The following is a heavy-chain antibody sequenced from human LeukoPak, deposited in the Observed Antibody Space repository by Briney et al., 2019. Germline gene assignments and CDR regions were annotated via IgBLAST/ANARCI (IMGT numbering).Heavy chain of an antibody. CDR3: ARGGDFWSGYYGPRCFDY. CDR1: GYTFTSYY. V-gene: IGHV1-46*01. J-gene: IGHJ4*02. CDR2: INPSGGST. D-gene: IGHD3-3*01. Sequence: ASVRVSCKASGYTFTSYYMHWVRQAPGQGLEWMGIINPSGGSTSYAQKFQGGVTMTRDTSTSTVYMELSSLRSEDTAVYYCARGGDFWSGYYGPRCFDYWGQGTLVTVSS.